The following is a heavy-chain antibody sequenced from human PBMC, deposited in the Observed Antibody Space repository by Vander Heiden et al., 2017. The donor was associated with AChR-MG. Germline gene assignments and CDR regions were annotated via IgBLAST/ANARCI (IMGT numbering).Heavy chain of an antibody. D-gene: IGHD3-22*01. V-gene: IGHV3-33*01. CDR1: GFTPSSSG. CDR2: IWYDGSNK. Sequence: QVQLVESGGGAVQPGGSLRLSCAASGFTPSSSGMHWVRQAPGKGLEWVAVIWYDGSNKYYADSVKGRFTISRDNSKNTLYLQMNSLRAEDTAVYYCARDHSPNYDSSGYYYDYWGQGTLVTVSS. J-gene: IGHJ4*02. CDR3: ARDHSPNYDSSGYYYDY.